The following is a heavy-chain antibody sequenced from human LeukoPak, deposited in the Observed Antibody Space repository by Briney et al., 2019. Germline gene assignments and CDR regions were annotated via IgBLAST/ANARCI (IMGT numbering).Heavy chain of an antibody. J-gene: IGHJ4*02. CDR3: AKDHYGDFFGFDY. D-gene: IGHD4-17*01. CDR2: ISYDGSNK. Sequence: GGSLRLSCAVSGFTFSTYGMHWVRQAPGKGLEWVAVISYDGSNKNYADCVKGRFTISRDNSKNTLYLRMNSLRAEDTAVYYCAKDHYGDFFGFDYWGQGTLVTVSS. V-gene: IGHV3-30*18. CDR1: GFTFSTYG.